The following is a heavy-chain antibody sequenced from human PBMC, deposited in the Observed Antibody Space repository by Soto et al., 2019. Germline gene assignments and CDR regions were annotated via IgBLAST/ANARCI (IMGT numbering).Heavy chain of an antibody. Sequence: QVQLQESGPGLVKPSQTLSLTCTVSGGSISSGGYYWSWIRQHPGKGLEWIGYIYYSGSTYYNPSLKSRVTISVDTSKNQFSLKLSSVTAADTAVYYCARGGRGKGSSTSVPNNWFDPWGQGTLVTVSS. J-gene: IGHJ5*02. D-gene: IGHD2-2*01. V-gene: IGHV4-31*03. CDR2: IYYSGST. CDR1: GGSISSGGYY. CDR3: ARGGRGKGSSTSVPNNWFDP.